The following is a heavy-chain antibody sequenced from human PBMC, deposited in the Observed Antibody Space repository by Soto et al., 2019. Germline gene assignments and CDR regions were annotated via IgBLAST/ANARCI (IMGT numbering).Heavy chain of an antibody. V-gene: IGHV3-23*01. CDR2: ISKSGDNT. D-gene: IGHD3-9*01. J-gene: IGHJ4*02. CDR1: GFTFNNYA. Sequence: GGSLRLSCAASGFTFNNYALNWVRQAPGKGLEWVSTISKSGDNTHYSESVKGRFTISRDNSKNPLYLQMNSLRAEDTALYYCARDPSTGYADYWGQGTLVTVSS. CDR3: ARDPSTGYADY.